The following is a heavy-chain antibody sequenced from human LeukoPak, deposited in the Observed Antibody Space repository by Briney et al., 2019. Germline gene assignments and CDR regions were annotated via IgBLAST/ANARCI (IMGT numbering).Heavy chain of an antibody. Sequence: GGSLRLSCAASGFTFSSYAMSWVRQAPGKGLEWVSAISGSGGSTYYADSVKGRFTISRDNSKNTLYLQMNSLRAEDTAVYYCAKTQWIDYSNLRFDYWGQGTLVTVSS. CDR1: GFTFSSYA. CDR2: ISGSGGST. CDR3: AKTQWIDYSNLRFDY. D-gene: IGHD4-11*01. V-gene: IGHV3-23*01. J-gene: IGHJ4*02.